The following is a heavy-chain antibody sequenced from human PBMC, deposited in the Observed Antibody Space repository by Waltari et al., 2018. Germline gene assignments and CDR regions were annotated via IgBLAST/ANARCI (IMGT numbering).Heavy chain of an antibody. Sequence: QVQLVESGGGVVQPGKSLTLSCEVSGISVSSYAMHWVRQAPGKGLDWVAVISFDGNNIYFADSVKGRFTINRDNSKNTLSLQMNSLTPEDTAIYYCARDRHSYFYGSWSDYWGQGTLVTVSS. D-gene: IGHD3-10*01. CDR2: ISFDGNNI. V-gene: IGHV3-30*01. CDR3: ARDRHSYFYGSWSDY. J-gene: IGHJ4*02. CDR1: GISVSSYA.